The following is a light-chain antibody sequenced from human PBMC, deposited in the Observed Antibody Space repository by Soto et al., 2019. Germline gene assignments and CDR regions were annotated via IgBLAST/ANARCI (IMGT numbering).Light chain of an antibody. CDR2: DAS. J-gene: IGKJ1*01. CDR1: QSVDRV. Sequence: DILLPHTPTALSLSPGERATLSCRASQSVDRVLAWYQQKPGKAHRLLIYDASNRATAIPARFSGSGSGTDFTLTISSLEPEDFAVYYCQQRSNWPPTFGEGTKVDIK. V-gene: IGKV3-11*01. CDR3: QQRSNWPPT.